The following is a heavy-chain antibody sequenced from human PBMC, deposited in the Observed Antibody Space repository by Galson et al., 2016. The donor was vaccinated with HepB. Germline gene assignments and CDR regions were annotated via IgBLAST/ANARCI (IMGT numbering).Heavy chain of an antibody. D-gene: IGHD3-3*01. CDR1: GFSLSTSEVC. V-gene: IGHV2-70*01. CDR3: AWIRCGGYYFSYFDP. Sequence: PALVKPTQTLTLTCTFSGFSLSTSEVCVSWIRQPPGRALEWLALIDWADVKYYSASLRTRLTISNDSSKNQVALTMFNMDPVDTATYYCAWIRCGGYYFSYFDPWGQGTLVTVSS. J-gene: IGHJ5*02. CDR2: IDWADVK.